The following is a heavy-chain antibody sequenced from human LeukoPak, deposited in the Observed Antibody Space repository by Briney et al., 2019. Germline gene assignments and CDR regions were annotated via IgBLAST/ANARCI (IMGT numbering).Heavy chain of an antibody. CDR2: MSNDGSNE. V-gene: IGHV3-30*18. CDR3: AKDIVVVPAAYDAFDI. J-gene: IGHJ3*02. D-gene: IGHD2-2*01. Sequence: GGSLRLSCAASGFTFSTYGMHWVRQAPGKGLEWVALMSNDGSNEYYADSVRGRFTISRDNSKSTLYLQMNSLRAEDTAVYYCAKDIVVVPAAYDAFDIWGQGTMVTVSS. CDR1: GFTFSTYG.